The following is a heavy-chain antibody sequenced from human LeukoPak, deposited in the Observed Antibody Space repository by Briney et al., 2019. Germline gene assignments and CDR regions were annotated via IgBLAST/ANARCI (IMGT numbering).Heavy chain of an antibody. J-gene: IGHJ6*02. CDR2: ISSSGSTI. Sequence: PGGSLRLSCAASGFTFSSYSMNWVRQAPGKGLEWVSYISSSGSTIYYADSVKGRFTISRDNAKNSLYLQMNSLRAEDTAVYYCARDATIFGVVTPSYGMDVWGQGTTVTVSS. CDR1: GFTFSSYS. D-gene: IGHD3-3*01. V-gene: IGHV3-48*04. CDR3: ARDATIFGVVTPSYGMDV.